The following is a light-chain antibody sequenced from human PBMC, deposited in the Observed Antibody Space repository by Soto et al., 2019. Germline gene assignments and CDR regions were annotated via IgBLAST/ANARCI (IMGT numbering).Light chain of an antibody. J-gene: IGKJ2*01. CDR3: QQYDSRPNT. Sequence: DIQMTQSPSSLSASVGDRVTITCQASQDITLYLNWCQHKPGKAPNLLIHDVSTLEPGVPARFSGRGSGTTFTLTIINLQPEDVATYYCQQYDSRPNTFGQGTKVEIK. V-gene: IGKV1-33*01. CDR2: DVS. CDR1: QDITLY.